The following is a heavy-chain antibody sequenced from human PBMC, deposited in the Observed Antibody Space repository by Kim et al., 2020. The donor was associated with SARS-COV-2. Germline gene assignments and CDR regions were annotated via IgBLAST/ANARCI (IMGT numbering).Heavy chain of an antibody. CDR2: IKQDGTQK. CDR1: GFTFSNYW. V-gene: IGHV3-7*01. D-gene: IGHD1-1*01. CDR3: ARIGYSSSSNDY. J-gene: IGHJ4*02. Sequence: GGSLRLSCAASGFTFSNYWMSWVRQAPGKGLEWVANIKQDGTQKYYVDSVKGRFTISRDNAKNSLYLQLDSLRVEDTAVFYCARIGYSSSSNDYWGQGT.